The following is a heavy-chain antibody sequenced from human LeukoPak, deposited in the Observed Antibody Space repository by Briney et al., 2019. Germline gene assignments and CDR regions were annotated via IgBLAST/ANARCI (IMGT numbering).Heavy chain of an antibody. CDR1: DFSFITYA. CDR3: ARDLRTNSGWTYHMDV. D-gene: IGHD6-19*01. CDR2: ISGVGDAT. V-gene: IGHV3-23*01. Sequence: GGSLRLSCAASDFSFITYAMSWVRQAPGKGLEWVSTISGVGDATYYADSVKGRFTISRDNAKNSLYLQMNSLRAEDTAVYYCARDLRTNSGWTYHMDVWGKGTTVTVSS. J-gene: IGHJ6*03.